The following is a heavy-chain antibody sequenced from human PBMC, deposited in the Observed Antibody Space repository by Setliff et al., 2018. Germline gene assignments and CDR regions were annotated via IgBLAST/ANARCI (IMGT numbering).Heavy chain of an antibody. CDR1: GFTFSNAR. CDR3: TPTSTVTTSDY. J-gene: IGHJ4*02. D-gene: IGHD4-17*01. CDR2: IKSKTDGGTT. Sequence: GGSLRLSCAASGFTFSNARVNWVRQAPGKGLEWVGRIKSKTDGGTTDYAAPVESRFTISRDDSKNTLYLQMNSLKTEDTAVYYCTPTSTVTTSDYWGQGTLVTVSS. V-gene: IGHV3-15*07.